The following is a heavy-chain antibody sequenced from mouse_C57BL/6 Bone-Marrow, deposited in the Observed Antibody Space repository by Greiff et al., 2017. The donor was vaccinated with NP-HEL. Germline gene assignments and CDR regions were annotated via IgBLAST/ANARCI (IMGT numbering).Heavy chain of an antibody. CDR3: ARRDLLSMDY. CDR2: IYPRSGNT. J-gene: IGHJ4*01. V-gene: IGHV1-81*01. CDR1: GYTFTSYG. Sequence: QVQLKESGAELARPGASVKLSCKASGYTFTSYGISWVQQRPGQGLEWIGEIYPRSGNTYYNEKFNGKVTLTADKYSSTAYMELRSLTSEDSAVYFCARRDLLSMDYWGQGTSVTVTA. D-gene: IGHD2-1*01.